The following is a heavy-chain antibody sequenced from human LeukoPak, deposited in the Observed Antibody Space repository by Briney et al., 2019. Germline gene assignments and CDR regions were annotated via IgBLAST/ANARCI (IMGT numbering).Heavy chain of an antibody. J-gene: IGHJ6*02. Sequence: ASVKVSCKASGYTSTGYYMHWVRQAPGQGLEWMGWINPNSGGTNYAQKFQGRVTMTRDTSISTAYMELSRLRSDDTAVYYCATLEYSSSGGMDVWGQGTTVTVSS. V-gene: IGHV1-2*02. D-gene: IGHD6-6*01. CDR1: GYTSTGYY. CDR2: INPNSGGT. CDR3: ATLEYSSSGGMDV.